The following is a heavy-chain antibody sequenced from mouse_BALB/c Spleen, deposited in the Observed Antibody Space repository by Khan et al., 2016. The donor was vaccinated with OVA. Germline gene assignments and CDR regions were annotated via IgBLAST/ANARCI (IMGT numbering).Heavy chain of an antibody. CDR1: GYTFTIYG. Sequence: QIQLVQSGPELKKPGETVKISCKASGYTFTIYGMNWIRQAPGEVLKWMGWINTYTGEPTYAVDFRGRFALSLETSASTVYFQITNLKNEDTATYFCAIVGNNGTMDYWGQGTSVTVSS. D-gene: IGHD1-3*01. CDR3: AIVGNNGTMDY. CDR2: INTYTGEP. V-gene: IGHV9-3-1*01. J-gene: IGHJ4*01.